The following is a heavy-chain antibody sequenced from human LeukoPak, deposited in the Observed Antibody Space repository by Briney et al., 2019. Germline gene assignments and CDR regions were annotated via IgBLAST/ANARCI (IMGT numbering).Heavy chain of an antibody. J-gene: IGHJ3*02. Sequence: GGSLRLSCAASGFTFSSYSMHWVRQAPGKGLEYVSAISSNGGSTYYANSVKGRFTISRDNSKNTLYLQMGSLRADDMALYYCARAELRAFDIWGQGTMVTVSS. CDR1: GFTFSSYS. D-gene: IGHD1-26*01. V-gene: IGHV3-64*01. CDR3: ARAELRAFDI. CDR2: ISSNGGST.